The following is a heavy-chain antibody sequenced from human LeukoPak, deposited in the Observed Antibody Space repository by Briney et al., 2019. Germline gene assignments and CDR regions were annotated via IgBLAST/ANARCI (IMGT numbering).Heavy chain of an antibody. CDR1: GGSFSGYY. D-gene: IGHD3-10*01. Sequence: SETLSLTCAVYGGSFSGYYWSWIRQPPGKGLEWIGEINHSGSTNYNPSLKSRVTISVDTSKNQFSLKLSSVTAADTAVYYCARRRTMVRGVIRSQTEYFQHWGQGTLVTVSS. J-gene: IGHJ1*01. V-gene: IGHV4-34*01. CDR2: INHSGST. CDR3: ARRRTMVRGVIRSQTEYFQH.